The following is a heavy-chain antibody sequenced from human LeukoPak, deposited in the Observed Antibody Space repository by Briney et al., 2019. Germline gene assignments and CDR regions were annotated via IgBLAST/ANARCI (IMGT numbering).Heavy chain of an antibody. V-gene: IGHV1-8*01. D-gene: IGHD2-2*01. CDR1: GYTFTSYD. CDR3: ARGRPDIVVVPAAFDY. J-gene: IGHJ4*02. CDR2: MNPNSGNT. Sequence: ASVKVSCKASGYTFTSYDINWVRQATGQGLEWMGWMNPNSGNTGYAQKFQGRVTMTRNTSISTAYMELSSLRSDDTAVYYCARGRPDIVVVPAAFDYWGQGTLVTVSS.